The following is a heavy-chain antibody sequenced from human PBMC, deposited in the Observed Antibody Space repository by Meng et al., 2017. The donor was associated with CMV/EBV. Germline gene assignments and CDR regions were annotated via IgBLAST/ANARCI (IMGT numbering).Heavy chain of an antibody. Sequence: ASVNVSCKASSYTFTSYGISWVRQAPGQGLEWMGWISAYNGNTNYAQKLQGRVTMTTDTSTSTAYMELRSLRADDTAGYYCARVVVVPAATTLRYYYYGMDVWGQGTTVTVSS. D-gene: IGHD2-2*01. CDR1: SYTFTSYG. CDR3: ARVVVVPAATTLRYYYYGMDV. CDR2: ISAYNGNT. V-gene: IGHV1-18*01. J-gene: IGHJ6*02.